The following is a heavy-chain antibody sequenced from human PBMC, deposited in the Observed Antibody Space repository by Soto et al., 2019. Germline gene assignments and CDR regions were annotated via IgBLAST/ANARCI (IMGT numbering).Heavy chain of an antibody. Sequence: GGSLRLSCAASGFTFSSYGMHWVRQAPGKGLEWVAVIWYDGSNKYYADSVKGRFTISRDNSKNTLYLQMNSLRAEDTAVYYCARDHKGYCSGGSCYLAAFDIWGQGTMVTVSS. D-gene: IGHD2-15*01. J-gene: IGHJ3*02. CDR3: ARDHKGYCSGGSCYLAAFDI. CDR2: IWYDGSNK. V-gene: IGHV3-33*01. CDR1: GFTFSSYG.